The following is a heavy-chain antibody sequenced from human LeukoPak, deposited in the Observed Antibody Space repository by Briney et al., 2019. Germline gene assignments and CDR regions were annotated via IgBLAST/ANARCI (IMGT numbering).Heavy chain of an antibody. V-gene: IGHV3-53*04. D-gene: IGHD5-18*01. CDR1: GFTFSTYA. Sequence: GGSLRLSCAASGFTFSTYAMSWVRQAPGKGLEWVSTIYSGGTTYYADSVMGRFTISRHNSRNTLYLQMNSLRAEDTAVYYCARVDTVMAYYFDLWGQGTLVTVSS. CDR3: ARVDTVMAYYFDL. CDR2: IYSGGTT. J-gene: IGHJ4*02.